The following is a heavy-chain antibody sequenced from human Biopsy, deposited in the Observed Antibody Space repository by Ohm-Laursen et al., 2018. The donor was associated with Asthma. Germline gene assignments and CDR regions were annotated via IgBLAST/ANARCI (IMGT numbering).Heavy chain of an antibody. CDR1: EFTFSNYG. CDR2: IKHDGTEK. D-gene: IGHD3-3*02. J-gene: IGHJ1*01. Sequence: SLRLSCAASEFTFSNYGMHRVRQVPGKGLEWVANIKHDGTEKNHVDSLKGRFTISRDNAKNSLYLQMNSLRAEDTAVYYCARTFHFWSPYHAEHYQLWGQGTLVTVPS. V-gene: IGHV3-7*01. CDR3: ARTFHFWSPYHAEHYQL.